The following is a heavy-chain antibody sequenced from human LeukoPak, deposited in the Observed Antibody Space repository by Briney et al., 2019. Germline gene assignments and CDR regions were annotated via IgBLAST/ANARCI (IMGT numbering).Heavy chain of an antibody. Sequence: GGSRRLSCAASGFSFSSYYMSWVRQAPGKGLEWVALINPDGSERYYVDSVKGRFTISRDNARNSLYLQMNSLRAEDTAVYYCARTLLYYYDSSGYAFDIWGQGTMVTVSS. J-gene: IGHJ3*02. CDR1: GFSFSSYY. CDR2: INPDGSER. CDR3: ARTLLYYYDSSGYAFDI. V-gene: IGHV3-7*01. D-gene: IGHD3-22*01.